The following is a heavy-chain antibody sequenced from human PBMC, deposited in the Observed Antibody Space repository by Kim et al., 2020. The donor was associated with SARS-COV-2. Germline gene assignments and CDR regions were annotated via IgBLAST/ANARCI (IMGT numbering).Heavy chain of an antibody. D-gene: IGHD3-16*02. CDR3: ARGLGHRLYGTAFDY. J-gene: IGHJ4*02. V-gene: IGHV4-34*13. Sequence: PALNSRVTTSVETAKDQFSLKLDSVTAADTAVYYCARGLGHRLYGTAFDYWGQGTLVTVSS.